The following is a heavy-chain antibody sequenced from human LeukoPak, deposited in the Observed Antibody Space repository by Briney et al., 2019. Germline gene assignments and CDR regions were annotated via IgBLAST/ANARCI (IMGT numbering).Heavy chain of an antibody. CDR2: IYYSGRT. V-gene: IGHV4-59*01. CDR1: GGSISSYY. D-gene: IGHD2-2*01. J-gene: IGHJ4*02. CDR3: ARWSGYALD. Sequence: MSSETLSLTCTVSGGSISSYYWSWIRQPPGKGLEGSGNIYYSGRTNYNPSLKSRVTMSIDTSKNQFSLKLSSVTAADTAVYYCARWSGYALDWGQGTLVTVSS.